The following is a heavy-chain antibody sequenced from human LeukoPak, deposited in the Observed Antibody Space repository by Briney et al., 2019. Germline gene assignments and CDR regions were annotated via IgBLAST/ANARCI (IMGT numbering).Heavy chain of an antibody. V-gene: IGHV3-48*01. J-gene: IGHJ4*02. CDR2: ISSSSSTI. CDR1: GFTFSSYS. Sequence: GGSLRLSCAASGFTFSSYSMNWVRRAPGKGLEWVSYISSSSSTIYYADSVKGRFTISRDNAKNSLYLQMNSLRAEDTAVYYCARKLIWTGGYWGQGTLVTVSS. CDR3: ARKLIWTGGY. D-gene: IGHD3/OR15-3a*01.